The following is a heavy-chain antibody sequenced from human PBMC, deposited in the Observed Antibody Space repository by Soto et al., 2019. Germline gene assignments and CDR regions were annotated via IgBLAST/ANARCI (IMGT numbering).Heavy chain of an antibody. J-gene: IGHJ3*02. Sequence: GGSLRLSCAASGSTLSDHYVDWVRQAPGKGLEWVGRSGNKANSDTTEYGSSVKGRFTISRDDSKNSMYLQMNSLKTEDTAVYYCTRGSSGIDIYAFDIWGQGTLVTVSS. V-gene: IGHV3-72*01. CDR3: TRGSSGIDIYAFDI. CDR2: SGNKANSDTT. CDR1: GSTLSDHY. D-gene: IGHD1-26*01.